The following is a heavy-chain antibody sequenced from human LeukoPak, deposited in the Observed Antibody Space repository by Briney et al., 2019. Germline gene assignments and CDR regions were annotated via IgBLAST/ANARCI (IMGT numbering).Heavy chain of an antibody. CDR1: GFTFSSYA. Sequence: GGSLRLSCAASGFTFSSYAMHWVRQAPGKGLEWVAVISYDGSNKYYADSVKGRFTISRDNSKNTLYLQMNSLRAEDTAVYYCARDYCSSTSCYNGMDVWGQGTTVTVSS. CDR2: ISYDGSNK. V-gene: IGHV3-30-3*01. J-gene: IGHJ6*02. D-gene: IGHD2-2*02. CDR3: ARDYCSSTSCYNGMDV.